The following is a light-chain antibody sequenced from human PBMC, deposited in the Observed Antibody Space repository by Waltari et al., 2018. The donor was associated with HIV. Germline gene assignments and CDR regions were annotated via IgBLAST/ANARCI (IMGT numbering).Light chain of an antibody. Sequence: ASVSGSLGQSITFSCTGTSSDIGSYNYVSWYQQHPGKAPKIIIYDVTNRPSGVSNRFSGSKSGNTASLTISGLQAEDEADYYCTSFTSSSAWVFGGGTMLTVL. CDR2: DVT. V-gene: IGLV2-14*03. CDR3: TSFTSSSAWV. J-gene: IGLJ3*02. CDR1: SSDIGSYNY.